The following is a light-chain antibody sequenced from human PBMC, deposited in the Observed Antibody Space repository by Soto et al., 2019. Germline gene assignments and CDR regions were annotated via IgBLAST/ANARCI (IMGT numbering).Light chain of an antibody. CDR1: QGVSSSC. CDR3: QHYRTS. Sequence: EIVLTQSPGTLSLSPGERATLSCRASQGVSSSCLAWYQQKPGQPPRLLIYGASSRATGIPDRFSGSGSGTGFTLTITRLEPEDFAVYYCQHYRTSFGGGTKVEIK. CDR2: GAS. J-gene: IGKJ4*01. V-gene: IGKV3-20*01.